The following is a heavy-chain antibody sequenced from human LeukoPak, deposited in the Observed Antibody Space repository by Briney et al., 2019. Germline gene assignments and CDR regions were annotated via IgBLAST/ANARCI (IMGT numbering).Heavy chain of an antibody. CDR2: IYHDGST. Sequence: SETLSLTCAVSGGSISSNNWWIWVRQSPEKGLEWIGEIYHDGSTNYNPSLKSRVTISMDKSKNQLSLKLNFVTAADTAVYYCARSAPYYDFWTGYYDALYYMDVWGKGTTVTVSS. CDR1: GGSISSNNW. CDR3: ARSAPYYDFWTGYYDALYYMDV. V-gene: IGHV4-4*02. J-gene: IGHJ6*03. D-gene: IGHD3-3*01.